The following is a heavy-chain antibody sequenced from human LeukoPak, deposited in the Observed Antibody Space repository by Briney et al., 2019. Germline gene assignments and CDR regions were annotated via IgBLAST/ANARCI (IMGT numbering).Heavy chain of an antibody. D-gene: IGHD3-10*01. J-gene: IGHJ4*02. Sequence: GGSLRLSCAASGFTFSSYSMNWVRQAPGKGLEWVSSISSSSSSYIYYADSVKGRLTISRDNAKNSLYLQMNSLRAEDTAVYYCARVMVRGLPRGTFNYWGQGTLVTVSS. CDR3: ARVMVRGLPRGTFNY. CDR2: ISSSSSSYI. V-gene: IGHV3-21*01. CDR1: GFTFSSYS.